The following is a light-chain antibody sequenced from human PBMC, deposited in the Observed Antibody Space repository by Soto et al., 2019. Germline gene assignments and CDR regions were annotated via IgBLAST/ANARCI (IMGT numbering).Light chain of an antibody. CDR1: QTIFNW. Sequence: DIQMTQSPSTLSASVGDRVTITCRASQTIFNWLAWYQRKPGRVPNLLIYDASSLQSGVPSTFSGSGSGTEFTLTISSLQPGDFATYYCQQYNSYPWTFGQGTKVEIK. CDR3: QQYNSYPWT. CDR2: DAS. J-gene: IGKJ1*01. V-gene: IGKV1-5*01.